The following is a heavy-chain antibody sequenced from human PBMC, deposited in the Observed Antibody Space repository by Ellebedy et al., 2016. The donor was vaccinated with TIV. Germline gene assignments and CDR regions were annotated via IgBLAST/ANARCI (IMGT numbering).Heavy chain of an antibody. V-gene: IGHV1-18*04. Sequence: AASVKVSCKASGYTFTSYGISWVRQAPGQGLEWMGWISAYNGNTNYAQKLQGRVTMTTDTSTSTAYMELRSLRSDDTAVYYCARDPGYCSGGSCYSPWFDPWGQGTLVTVSS. CDR2: ISAYNGNT. CDR1: GYTFTSYG. D-gene: IGHD2-15*01. J-gene: IGHJ5*02. CDR3: ARDPGYCSGGSCYSPWFDP.